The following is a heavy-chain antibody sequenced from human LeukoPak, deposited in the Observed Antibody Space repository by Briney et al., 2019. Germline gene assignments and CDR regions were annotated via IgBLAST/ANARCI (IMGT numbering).Heavy chain of an antibody. CDR2: IYYSGST. J-gene: IGHJ3*02. D-gene: IGHD6-13*01. CDR1: GGSTSSSSYY. V-gene: IGHV4-30-4*08. CDR3: ARALTSSWLADAFDI. Sequence: PSETLSLTCTVSGGSTSSSSYYWGWIRQPPGKGLEWIGYIYYSGSTYYNPSLKSRVTISVDTSKNQFSLKLSSVTAADTAVYYCARALTSSWLADAFDIWGQGTMVTVSS.